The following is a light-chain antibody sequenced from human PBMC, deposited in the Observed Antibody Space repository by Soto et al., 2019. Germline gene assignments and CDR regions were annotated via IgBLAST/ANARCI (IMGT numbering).Light chain of an antibody. V-gene: IGKV1-39*01. J-gene: IGKJ1*01. CDR1: QSISNS. Sequence: DIQLTQSPSTLSSSVGDSITITCRAGQSISNSFNWYQHQSGKAPNLLISVTSTLQSGVTSRFSGSGSGTEFTLTISSLQREDFAIYYCQQRYSSTWTFGQGTKVDIK. CDR3: QQRYSSTWT. CDR2: VTS.